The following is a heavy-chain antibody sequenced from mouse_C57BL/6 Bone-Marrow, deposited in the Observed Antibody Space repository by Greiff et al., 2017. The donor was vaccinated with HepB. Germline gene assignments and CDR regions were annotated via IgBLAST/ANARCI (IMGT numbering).Heavy chain of an antibody. CDR3: ARSGYSNYLYYAMDY. V-gene: IGHV1-19*01. J-gene: IGHJ4*01. D-gene: IGHD2-5*01. Sequence: EVQLQQSGPVLVKPGASVKMSCKASGYTFTDYYMNWVKQSHGKSLEWIGVINPYNGGTSYNQKFKGKATLTVDKSSSTAYMELNSLTSEDSAVYYCARSGYSNYLYYAMDYWGQGTSVTVSS. CDR1: GYTFTDYY. CDR2: INPYNGGT.